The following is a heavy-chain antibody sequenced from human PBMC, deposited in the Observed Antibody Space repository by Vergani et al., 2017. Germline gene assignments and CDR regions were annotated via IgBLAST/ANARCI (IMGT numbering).Heavy chain of an antibody. D-gene: IGHD2-15*01. CDR1: GGSISSSSYY. J-gene: IGHJ4*02. V-gene: IGHV4-39*07. CDR3: ARGFFRRYCSGGSCAKGTTGN. CDR2: IYYSGST. Sequence: QLQLQESGPGLVKPSETLSLTCTVSGGSISSSSYYWGWIRQPPGKGLEWIGSIYYSGSTYYNPSLKSRVTISVDPSKNQFSLKLSSVTAADTAVYYCARGFFRRYCSGGSCAKGTTGNWGQGTLVTVSS.